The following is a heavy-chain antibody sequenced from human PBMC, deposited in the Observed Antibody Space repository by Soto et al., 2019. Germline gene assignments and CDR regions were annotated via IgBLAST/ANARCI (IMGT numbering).Heavy chain of an antibody. CDR1: ASTFSNYA. J-gene: IGHJ3*02. CDR2: MSGTGGST. Sequence: GVLRLYCAASASTFSNYAMSWVRQAPGKGLEWVSAMSGTGGSTYYADSVKGRFTISRDNSKNTLYLQMSSLRAEDTAVYYCAKDARDCSNGGCYRTLEAVESWRQGSRVSVAS. D-gene: IGHD2-8*01. V-gene: IGHV3-23*01. CDR3: AKDARDCSNGGCYRTLEAVES.